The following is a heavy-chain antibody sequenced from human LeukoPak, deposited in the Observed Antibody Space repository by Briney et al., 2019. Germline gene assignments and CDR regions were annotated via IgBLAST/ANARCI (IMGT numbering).Heavy chain of an antibody. D-gene: IGHD3-3*01. V-gene: IGHV4-4*07. CDR1: GGSISSYY. CDR2: IYTSGST. Sequence: PSETLSLTCTVSGGSISSYYWSWIRQPAGKGLEWIGRIYTSGSTNYNPSLKSRVTISVDTSKNQFSLKLSSVTAADTAVYYCARGRRGRITIFGVVISPYYMDVWGKGTTVTVSS. J-gene: IGHJ6*03. CDR3: ARGRRGRITIFGVVISPYYMDV.